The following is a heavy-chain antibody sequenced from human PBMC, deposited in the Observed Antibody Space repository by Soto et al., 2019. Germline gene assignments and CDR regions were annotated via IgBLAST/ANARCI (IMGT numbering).Heavy chain of an antibody. Sequence: SVKVSCKASGGTFSSYAISWVRQAPGQGLEWMGGIIPIFGTANYAQKFQGRVTITADKSTSTAYMELSSPRSEDTAVYYCARAANLGYYYDSSGHFDYWGQGTLVTVSS. CDR1: GGTFSSYA. V-gene: IGHV1-69*06. D-gene: IGHD3-22*01. J-gene: IGHJ4*02. CDR3: ARAANLGYYYDSSGHFDY. CDR2: IIPIFGTA.